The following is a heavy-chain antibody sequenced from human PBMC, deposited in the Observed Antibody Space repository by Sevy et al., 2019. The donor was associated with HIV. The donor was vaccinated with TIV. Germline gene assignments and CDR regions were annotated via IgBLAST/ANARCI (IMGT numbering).Heavy chain of an antibody. D-gene: IGHD2-2*01. Sequence: GGSLRLSCATSGFTFSSYAMHWVRQAPGKGLEWVAVISYDGSNKYYADSVKGRFTISRDNSKNTLYLQMNSLRAEDTAVHYCARGGVVVPAAKSSYGYYYYYGMDVWGQGTTVTVSS. CDR3: ARGGVVVPAAKSSYGYYYYYGMDV. J-gene: IGHJ6*02. V-gene: IGHV3-30*04. CDR1: GFTFSSYA. CDR2: ISYDGSNK.